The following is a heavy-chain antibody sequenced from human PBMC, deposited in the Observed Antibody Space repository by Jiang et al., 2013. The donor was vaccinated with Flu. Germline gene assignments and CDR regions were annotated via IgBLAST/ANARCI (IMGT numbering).Heavy chain of an antibody. D-gene: IGHD3-10*01. CDR1: GFTFSDHY. Sequence: LESGGGLVQPGGSLRLSCAASGFTFSDHYMDWVRQAPGKGLEWVGRTRNKANSYTTEYAASVKGRFTISRDDSKNSLYLQMNSLKTEDTAVYYCASRGLGLRGDAFDIWGQGTMVTVSS. V-gene: IGHV3-72*01. J-gene: IGHJ3*02. CDR3: ASRGLGLRGDAFDI. CDR2: TRNKANSYTT.